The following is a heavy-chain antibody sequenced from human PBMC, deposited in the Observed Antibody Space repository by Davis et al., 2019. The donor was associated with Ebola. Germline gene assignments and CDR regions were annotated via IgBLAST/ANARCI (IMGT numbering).Heavy chain of an antibody. CDR3: VKDGGNRYGPPFDY. CDR2: ISKNAEST. V-gene: IGHV3-64D*08. D-gene: IGHD5-18*01. Sequence: PGGSLRLSCLASGFTFDSSSMHWVRQAPGKGLDYISAISKNAESTWYADSVKGRFTISRDNAKNTLSLQMNSLTTDDTAVYRCVKDGGNRYGPPFDYWGQGILVTVSS. J-gene: IGHJ4*02. CDR1: GFTFDSSS.